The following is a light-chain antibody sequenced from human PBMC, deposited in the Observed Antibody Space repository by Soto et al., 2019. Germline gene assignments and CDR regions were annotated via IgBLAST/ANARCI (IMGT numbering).Light chain of an antibody. V-gene: IGLV2-14*01. CDR3: NSYTTSSSLYV. Sequence: QSALTQPASVSGSPGQSITIPCTGTSSDIGGYDHVSWYQQHPGKAPKLMAYDVSNRPSGVSDRFSGSKSANTASLTISGLQAEDEADYYCNSYTTSSSLYVFGTGTKLTVL. J-gene: IGLJ1*01. CDR2: DVS. CDR1: SSDIGGYDH.